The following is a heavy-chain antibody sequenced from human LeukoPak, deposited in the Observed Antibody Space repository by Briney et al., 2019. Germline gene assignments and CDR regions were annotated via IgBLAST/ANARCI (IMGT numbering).Heavy chain of an antibody. Sequence: GGSLRLSCAGSGFTFSTYEMNWVRQAPGKGLEWVSYISSSGSTIYYADSVKGRFTICRDNAKNSLDLQMNSLRAEDTAVYYCARDPIYCSGGSCYSGSFDYWGQGTLVTVSS. CDR1: GFTFSTYE. CDR2: ISSSGSTI. D-gene: IGHD2-15*01. V-gene: IGHV3-48*03. CDR3: ARDPIYCSGGSCYSGSFDY. J-gene: IGHJ4*02.